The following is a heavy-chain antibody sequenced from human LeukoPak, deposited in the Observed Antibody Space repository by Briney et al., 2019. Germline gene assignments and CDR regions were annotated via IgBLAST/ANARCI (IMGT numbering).Heavy chain of an antibody. J-gene: IGHJ4*02. CDR1: GFTFSSYA. Sequence: PGGSLRLSCAASGFTFSSYAMNWVRQAPGKGLEWVSFISGSGDTTYYADSVKGRFTISRDKSKNTLYLQMNSLRAEDTAVYYCAKVSSSWYSGGFIDYWGQGTLVTVSS. CDR2: ISGSGDTT. CDR3: AKVSSSWYSGGFIDY. D-gene: IGHD6-13*01. V-gene: IGHV3-23*01.